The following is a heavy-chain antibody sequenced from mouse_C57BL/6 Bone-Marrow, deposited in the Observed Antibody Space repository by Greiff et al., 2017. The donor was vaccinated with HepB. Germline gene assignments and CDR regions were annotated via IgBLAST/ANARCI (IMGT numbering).Heavy chain of an antibody. CDR1: GFTFSDYY. Sequence: DVKLQESGGGLVQPGGSLKLSCAASGFTFSDYYMYWVRQTPEKRLEWVAYISNGGGSTYYPDTVKGRFTISRDNAKNTLYLQMSRLKSEDTAMYYCARHTITTVVATKGYFDVWGTGTTVTVSS. CDR2: ISNGGGST. V-gene: IGHV5-12*01. J-gene: IGHJ1*03. D-gene: IGHD1-1*01. CDR3: ARHTITTVVATKGYFDV.